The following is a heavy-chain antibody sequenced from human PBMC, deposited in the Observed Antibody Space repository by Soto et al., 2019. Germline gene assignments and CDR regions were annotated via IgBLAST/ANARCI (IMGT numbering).Heavy chain of an antibody. CDR1: GGTFSSSA. V-gene: IGHV1-69*01. D-gene: IGHD4-17*01. CDR2: IIPIFGTA. CDR3: ERAFHYGDYANYYYYGMDV. Sequence: QVQLVQYGAEVKKPGSSVKVSCKASGGTFSSSAISWVRQAPGQGLEWMGGIIPIFGTANYAQKFQGRVTITADESTSTAYMELSSLRSEDTAVYYCERAFHYGDYANYYYYGMDVWGQGTTVTVSS. J-gene: IGHJ6*02.